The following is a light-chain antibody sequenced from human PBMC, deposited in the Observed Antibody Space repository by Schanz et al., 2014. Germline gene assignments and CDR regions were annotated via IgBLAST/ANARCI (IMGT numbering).Light chain of an antibody. Sequence: DIQLTQSPSSLSASVGDRVTITCRASQGIDNYLAWYQQKPGKAPKLLIYAASSLQSGVPSRFSGSGFGTDFTLTISSLQPEDVATYYCQQTYSTPWAFGQGTKVEIK. CDR2: AAS. CDR3: QQTYSTPWA. V-gene: IGKV1-27*01. J-gene: IGKJ1*01. CDR1: QGIDNY.